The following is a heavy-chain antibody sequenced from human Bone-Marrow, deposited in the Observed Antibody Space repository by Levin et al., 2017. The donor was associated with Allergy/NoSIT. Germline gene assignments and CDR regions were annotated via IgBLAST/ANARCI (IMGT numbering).Heavy chain of an antibody. CDR2: VYYNGNT. CDR3: ARHLGGDGDYVEAQWFDP. J-gene: IGHJ5*02. D-gene: IGHD4-17*01. V-gene: IGHV4-59*08. CDR1: GGSISNYY. Sequence: NPSETLSLTCTVSGGSISNYYWSWIRQPPGRGLEWIGYVYYNGNTNYIPSLKSRATISVDTSKNQFSLKLNSVTAADTAIYYCARHLGGDGDYVEAQWFDPWGQGTLVTVSS.